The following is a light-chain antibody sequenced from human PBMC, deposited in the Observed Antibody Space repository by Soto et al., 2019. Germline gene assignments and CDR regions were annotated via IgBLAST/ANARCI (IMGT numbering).Light chain of an antibody. Sequence: EIVMTQSPATLSVSPGERATLSCRASQSVSRNLAWYRQKPGQAPRLLIYGASTRATATPARFSGSGSGTELTLTISGLQSDDFAVYYSQQYNGWPYTFGQGTKLEIK. CDR1: QSVSRN. CDR2: GAS. CDR3: QQYNGWPYT. V-gene: IGKV3-15*01. J-gene: IGKJ2*01.